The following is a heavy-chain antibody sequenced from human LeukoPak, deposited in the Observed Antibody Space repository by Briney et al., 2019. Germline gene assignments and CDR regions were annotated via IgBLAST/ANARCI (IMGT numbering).Heavy chain of an antibody. CDR2: IKQGGSEE. J-gene: IGHJ5*02. D-gene: IGHD3-3*01. Sequence: GGSPRLSCAASGFTYTAYWMSWVRQVPGKGLEWVAKIKQGGSEEYYVDSVKGRFTISRDNAKNSLYLEMNNLRVEDTAVYHCARSGFWSGSHWFDPWGQGTLVTVSS. CDR1: GFTYTAYW. CDR3: ARSGFWSGSHWFDP. V-gene: IGHV3-7*01.